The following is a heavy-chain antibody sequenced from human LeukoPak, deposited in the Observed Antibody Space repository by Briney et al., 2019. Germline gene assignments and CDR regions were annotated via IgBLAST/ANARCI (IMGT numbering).Heavy chain of an antibody. J-gene: IGHJ4*02. CDR1: AFTFSHYA. CDR2: ISGSGGST. D-gene: IGHD5-18*01. Sequence: PGGSLRPSCAASAFTFSHYAMSWVRQAPGKVLEWVSTISGSGGSTYYADSVKGRFTISRDNSKNTLYLQMNSLRAEDTAVYYCASRRGYSYGRSFDYWGQGTLVTVSS. CDR3: ASRRGYSYGRSFDY. V-gene: IGHV3-23*01.